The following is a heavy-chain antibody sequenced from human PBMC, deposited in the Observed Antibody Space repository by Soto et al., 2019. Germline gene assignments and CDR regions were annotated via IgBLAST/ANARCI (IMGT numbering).Heavy chain of an antibody. CDR1: GFTFNSHS. V-gene: IGHV3-48*01. Sequence: EVHLVESGGGLVQPGGSLRLSCAASGFTFNSHSMIWVRQAPGKGLEWISYINSGGSDLYYTDSVKGRFTISRDNAKNSLYLRMNSLRVEDTAVYYCARDNSWSIDYWGQGTLVTVSS. J-gene: IGHJ4*02. D-gene: IGHD6-13*01. CDR3: ARDNSWSIDY. CDR2: INSGGSDL.